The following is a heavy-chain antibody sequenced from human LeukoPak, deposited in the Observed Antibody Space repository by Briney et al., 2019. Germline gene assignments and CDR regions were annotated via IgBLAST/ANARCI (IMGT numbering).Heavy chain of an antibody. V-gene: IGHV3-23*01. CDR3: AKAHTSGWYSDY. D-gene: IGHD6-19*01. CDR2: INSGGGST. Sequence: GGSLRLSCAASGFSFSSCAMTWVRQAPGKGLEWVSAINSGGGSTYFADSVKGRFTISRDNSKNTLYLQMNNLRAEDTAVYYCAKAHTSGWYSDYWGQGTLVTGSS. CDR1: GFSFSSCA. J-gene: IGHJ4*02.